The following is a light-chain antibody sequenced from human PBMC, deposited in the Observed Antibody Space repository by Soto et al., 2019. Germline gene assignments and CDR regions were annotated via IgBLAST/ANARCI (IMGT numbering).Light chain of an antibody. CDR3: QQVISYPPG. V-gene: IGKV1-9*01. CDR2: AAS. Sequence: DIQLTQSPSFLSASVGDRVTITCRASQGISTFLAWYQQRPGKAPKLLIYAASTLQSGVRSRFSGSGSGTEFTLTISSLQPEDFATYYCQQVISYPPGFGPGTKVDIK. J-gene: IGKJ3*01. CDR1: QGISTF.